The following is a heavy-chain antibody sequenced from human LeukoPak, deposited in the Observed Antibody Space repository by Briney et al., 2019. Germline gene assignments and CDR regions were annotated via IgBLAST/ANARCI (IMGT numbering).Heavy chain of an antibody. Sequence: GGSLTLTCAASGFTFSSYAMSWLRQAPGKGLEWVAGISGSGGSNYYADSVKGRFTISINNSKNTLYLQMNRQRAEVTAVYYGAKDSAYGGYDYGDYWGQGTLVTVSS. CDR1: GFTFSSYA. CDR2: ISGSGGSN. V-gene: IGHV3-23*01. CDR3: AKDSAYGGYDYGDY. D-gene: IGHD5-12*01. J-gene: IGHJ4*02.